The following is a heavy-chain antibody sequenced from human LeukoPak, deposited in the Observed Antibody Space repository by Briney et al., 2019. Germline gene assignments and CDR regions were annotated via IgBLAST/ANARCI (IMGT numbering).Heavy chain of an antibody. CDR1: GFTFSSYA. D-gene: IGHD2-15*01. V-gene: IGHV3-23*01. CDR2: VGRSGDT. Sequence: GRSLRLSCAASGFTFSSYAMTWVRQAPGKGLEWVSIVGRSGDTYYADSVKGRFTVSRDNSKNTLYLQMNSLKAEDTAVYYCAKYIASVPTPTRAFDSWGQGTLVTVSS. CDR3: AKYIASVPTPTRAFDS. J-gene: IGHJ4*02.